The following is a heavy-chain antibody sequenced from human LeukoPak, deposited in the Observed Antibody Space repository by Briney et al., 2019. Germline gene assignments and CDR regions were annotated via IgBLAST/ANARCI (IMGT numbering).Heavy chain of an antibody. J-gene: IGHJ4*02. CDR2: ISWNSGSI. D-gene: IGHD6-13*01. CDR1: GFTFDDYA. V-gene: IGHV3-9*01. Sequence: GGSLRLSCAASGFTFDDYAMHWVRQAPGKGLEWVSGISWNSGSIGYADSVKGRFTISRDNAKNSLYLQMNSLRAEDTALYYCATFNIVAAGPNDYWGQGTLVTVSS. CDR3: ATFNIVAAGPNDY.